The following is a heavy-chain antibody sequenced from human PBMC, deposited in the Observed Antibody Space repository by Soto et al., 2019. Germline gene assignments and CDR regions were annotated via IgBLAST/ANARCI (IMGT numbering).Heavy chain of an antibody. D-gene: IGHD2-2*01. CDR3: ARTSSTIPPSSGGMDV. CDR2: INHSGST. J-gene: IGHJ6*02. V-gene: IGHV4-34*01. Sequence: QVQLQQWGAGLLKPSETLSLTCAVYGGSFSGYYWSWIRQPPGKGLEWIGEINHSGSTNYNPSLTRRVTLSVDTSKTQFSLKLRSVTAADTAVYYCARTSSTIPPSSGGMDVWGQGTTVTVSS. CDR1: GGSFSGYY.